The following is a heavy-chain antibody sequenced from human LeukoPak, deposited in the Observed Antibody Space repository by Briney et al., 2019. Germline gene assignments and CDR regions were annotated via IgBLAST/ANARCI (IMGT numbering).Heavy chain of an antibody. CDR3: VRRKSSSWPTPYNWFDP. V-gene: IGHV1-69*13. CDR1: GGTFSSYA. D-gene: IGHD6-13*01. Sequence: ASVKVSCKASGGTFSSYAISWVRQAPGQGLEWMGGIIPIFGTANYAQKFQGRVTITADESTSTAYMELSSLRSEDTAVYYCVRRKSSSWPTPYNWFDPWGQGTLVTVSS. CDR2: IIPIFGTA. J-gene: IGHJ5*02.